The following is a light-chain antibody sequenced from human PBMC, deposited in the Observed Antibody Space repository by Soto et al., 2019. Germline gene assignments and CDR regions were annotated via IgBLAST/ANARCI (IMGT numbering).Light chain of an antibody. Sequence: IQLTQSPSSLSASVGDRVTITCRASQGISSYLAWYQQKPGKAPKLLIYAASTLQSGVPSRFSGSGSGTEFTLTISGLQPDDFATYYCQQSYSTPRTFGQGTKVDIK. J-gene: IGKJ1*01. CDR3: QQSYSTPRT. CDR1: QGISSY. V-gene: IGKV1-9*01. CDR2: AAS.